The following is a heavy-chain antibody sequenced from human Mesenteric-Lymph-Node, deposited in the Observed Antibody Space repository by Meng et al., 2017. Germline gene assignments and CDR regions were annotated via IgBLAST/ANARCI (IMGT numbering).Heavy chain of an antibody. V-gene: IGHV3-74*01. CDR3: ARDWNDYYFDY. CDR1: GFTFNSDW. J-gene: IGHJ4*02. CDR2: INSDGSST. D-gene: IGHD1-1*01. Sequence: GESLKISCAASGFTFNSDWMHWVRQVPGKGLVWVSRINSDGSSTSYADSVKGRFTISRDNAKNTLYLQMNSLRAEDTAVYYCARDWNDYYFDYWGQGTLVTVSS.